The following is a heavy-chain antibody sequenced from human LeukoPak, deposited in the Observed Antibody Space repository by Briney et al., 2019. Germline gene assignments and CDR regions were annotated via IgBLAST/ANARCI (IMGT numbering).Heavy chain of an antibody. CDR1: GFTFSSFG. J-gene: IGHJ4*02. Sequence: AGGSLRLXCAASGFTFSSFGMHWVRQAPGKGLEWVAFIRYDGTDKYYADSVKGRFTISRDNSKNTLYLQMNSLRPEDTAVYYCAPRVVVITAPFDYWGQGTLVTVSS. V-gene: IGHV3-30*02. CDR2: IRYDGTDK. D-gene: IGHD2-21*01. CDR3: APRVVVITAPFDY.